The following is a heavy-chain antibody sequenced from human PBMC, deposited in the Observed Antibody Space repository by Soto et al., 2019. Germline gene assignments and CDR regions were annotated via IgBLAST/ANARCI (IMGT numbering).Heavy chain of an antibody. J-gene: IGHJ6*02. CDR2: INPSGGST. D-gene: IGHD3-22*01. CDR3: ARGSITMIVVVPPGPGMDV. V-gene: IGHV1-46*01. Sequence: XSVKVSCQASVYTFTGYYMHWVRQAPGQGLEWMGIINPSGGSTSYAQKFQGRVTMTRDTSTSTVYMELSSLRSEDTAVYYCARGSITMIVVVPPGPGMDVWGQGTTVTVSS. CDR1: VYTFTGYY.